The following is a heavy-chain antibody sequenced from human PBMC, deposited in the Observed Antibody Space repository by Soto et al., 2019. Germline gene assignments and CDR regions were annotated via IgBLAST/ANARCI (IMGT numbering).Heavy chain of an antibody. CDR2: ISAHNGNT. CDR1: GYAFTTYG. Sequence: VKXSCKGSGYAFTTYGITWVRQAPGQGLEWMGWISAHNGNTNYAQKLQGRVTVTRDTSTSTAYMELRSLRSDDTAVYYCARGRYGDYWGQGALVTVSS. J-gene: IGHJ4*02. D-gene: IGHD1-1*01. V-gene: IGHV1-18*01. CDR3: ARGRYGDY.